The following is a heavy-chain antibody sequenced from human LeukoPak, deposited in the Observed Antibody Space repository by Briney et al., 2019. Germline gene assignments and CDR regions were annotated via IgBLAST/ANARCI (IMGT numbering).Heavy chain of an antibody. Sequence: GGSLRLSCAASGFTFSSYAMSWVRQAPGKGLEWVSAISGRGDDTNYADSVRGRFTISRDNSKNTLYLQMNSLRAEDTAVYYCARRSGYSFGYGLNWGQGTLVTVSS. CDR1: GFTFSSYA. CDR2: ISGRGDDT. J-gene: IGHJ4*02. D-gene: IGHD5-18*01. CDR3: ARRSGYSFGYGLN. V-gene: IGHV3-23*01.